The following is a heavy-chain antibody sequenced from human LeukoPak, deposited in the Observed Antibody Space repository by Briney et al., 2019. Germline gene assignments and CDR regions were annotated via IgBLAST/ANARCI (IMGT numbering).Heavy chain of an antibody. CDR2: ISGSGDST. V-gene: IGHV3-23*01. D-gene: IGHD2-21*01. CDR3: AKAPVTSCRGAYCYPFDS. CDR1: GFTFSNYA. J-gene: IGHJ4*02. Sequence: GGSLRLSCAASGFTFSNYAMRWVRQAPGKGLEWVSGISGSGDSTYYADSVRGRFTISRDNSKNTLYLQMNSLRAEDAAVYFCAKAPVTSCRGAYCYPFDSWGQGTLVTVSS.